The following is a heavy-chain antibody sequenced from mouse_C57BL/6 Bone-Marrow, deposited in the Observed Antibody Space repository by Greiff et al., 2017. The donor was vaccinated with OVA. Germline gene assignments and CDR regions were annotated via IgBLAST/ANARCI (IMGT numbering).Heavy chain of an antibody. CDR2: IYSRSGNT. D-gene: IGHD1-1*01. CDR3: ATPSPYYGSSYVWFAY. CDR1: GYTFTSYG. Sequence: VQLQQSGAELARPGASVKLSCKASGYTFTSYGISWVKQSTGQGLEWIGEIYSRSGNTYYNEKFKGKATLTADKSYSTAYMELRSLTSENTAVYFCATPSPYYGSSYVWFAYWGQGTLVTVSA. V-gene: IGHV1-81*01. J-gene: IGHJ3*01.